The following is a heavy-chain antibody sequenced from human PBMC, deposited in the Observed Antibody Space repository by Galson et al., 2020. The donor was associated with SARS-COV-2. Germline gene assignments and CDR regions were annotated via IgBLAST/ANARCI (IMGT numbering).Heavy chain of an antibody. D-gene: IGHD6-6*01. CDR3: EHRLVGDAFDI. J-gene: IGHJ3*02. Sequence: SGPTLVKPTQTLTLTCTFSGFSLSTSGVGVGWIRQPPGKALEWLALIYWDDDKRYSPSLKSRLTITKDTSKNQVVLTMTNMDPVDTATSYCEHRLVGDAFDIWGQGTMVTVSS. CDR2: IYWDDDK. V-gene: IGHV2-5*02. CDR1: GFSLSTSGVG.